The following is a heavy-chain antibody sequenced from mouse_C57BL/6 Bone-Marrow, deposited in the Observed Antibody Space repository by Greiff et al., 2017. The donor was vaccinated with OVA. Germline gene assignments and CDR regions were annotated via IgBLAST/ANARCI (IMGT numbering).Heavy chain of an antibody. CDR1: GFTFSDYG. V-gene: IGHV5-15*01. Sequence: EVKLMESGGGLVQPGGSLKLSCAASGFTFSDYGMAWVRQAPRKGPEWVAFISNLAYSIYYADTVTGRFTISRENAKNTLYLEMSSLRSEDTAMYYCARVYYYGWFAYWGQGTLVTVSA. CDR2: ISNLAYSI. D-gene: IGHD1-1*01. CDR3: ARVYYYGWFAY. J-gene: IGHJ3*01.